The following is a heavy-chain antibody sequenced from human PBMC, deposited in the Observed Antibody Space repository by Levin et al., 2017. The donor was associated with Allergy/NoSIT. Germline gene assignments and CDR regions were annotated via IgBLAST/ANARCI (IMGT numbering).Heavy chain of an antibody. V-gene: IGHV3-66*02. D-gene: IGHD6-25*01. CDR2: IYSGGST. J-gene: IGHJ4*02. Sequence: PGGSLRLSCAASGFTVSSNYMSWVRQAPGKGLEWVSVIYSGGSTYYADSVKGRFTISRDNSKNTLYLQMNSLRAEDTAVYYCARDAGQRADPFDYWGQGTLVTVSS. CDR3: ARDAGQRADPFDY. CDR1: GFTVSSNY.